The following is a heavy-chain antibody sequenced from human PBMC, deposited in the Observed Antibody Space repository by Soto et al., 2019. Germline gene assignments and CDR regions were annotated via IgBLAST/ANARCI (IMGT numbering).Heavy chain of an antibody. CDR2: ISSSSSTM. CDR1: GFTVSSYS. Sequence: EVQLVESGGGLVQPGGSLRLSCAASGFTVSSYSMNWVRQAPGKGLEWVSYISSSSSTMFYADSVKGRFTISRDNAKNSLYLQMNSLRDEDTAVYYCAMEISSGWYNYFDYWGQGTLVTVSS. D-gene: IGHD6-19*01. V-gene: IGHV3-48*02. CDR3: AMEISSGWYNYFDY. J-gene: IGHJ4*02.